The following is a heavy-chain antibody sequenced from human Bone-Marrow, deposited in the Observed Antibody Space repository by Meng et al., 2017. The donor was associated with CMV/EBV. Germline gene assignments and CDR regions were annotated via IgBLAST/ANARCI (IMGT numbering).Heavy chain of an antibody. V-gene: IGHV3-30*04. CDR3: AREDSGSYYVLDY. CDR1: GFTFSSYA. CDR2: ISYDGSNK. J-gene: IGHJ4*02. Sequence: GGSLRLSCAASGFTFSSYAMHWVRQAPGKGLEWVAVISYDGSNKYYADSVKGRFTISRDNSKNTLYLQMNRLRAEDTAVYYCAREDSGSYYVLDYWGQGPRVTGYS. D-gene: IGHD1-26*01.